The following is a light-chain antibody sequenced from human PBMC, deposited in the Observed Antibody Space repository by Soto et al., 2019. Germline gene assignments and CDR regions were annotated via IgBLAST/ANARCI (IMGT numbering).Light chain of an antibody. CDR1: QSVSSN. J-gene: IGKJ1*01. CDR3: QQYNNWPRT. V-gene: IGKV3-15*01. CDR2: GAS. Sequence: ERVMTQSPATLSMSPGERATLSCRASQSVSSNLAWYQQKPGQAPRLLIYGASTRATGIPARFSGSGSGTEFTLTISSLQSEDFAVYYCQQYNNWPRTLGQGTKV.